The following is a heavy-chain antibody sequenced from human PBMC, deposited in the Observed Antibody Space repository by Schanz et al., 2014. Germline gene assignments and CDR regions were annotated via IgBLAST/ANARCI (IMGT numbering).Heavy chain of an antibody. J-gene: IGHJ2*01. CDR1: GLIFSNYV. CDR2: IGVDGTTT. CDR3: ARNRGSGGQNWYFDL. V-gene: IGHV3-23*01. D-gene: IGHD1-26*01. Sequence: EVQLLESGGGLVQPGGSLKLSCAASGLIFSNYVMSWVRQAPGKGLEWVSVIGVDGTTTYYADSVKGRFTISRDNSKNTLYLQMNSLRAEDTAVYYCARNRGSGGQNWYFDLWGRGTLVTVSS.